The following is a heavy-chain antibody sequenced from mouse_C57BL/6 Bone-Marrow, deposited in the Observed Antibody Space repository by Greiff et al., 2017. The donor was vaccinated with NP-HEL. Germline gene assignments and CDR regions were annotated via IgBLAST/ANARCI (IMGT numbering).Heavy chain of an antibody. V-gene: IGHV1-52*01. Sequence: VQLQQPGAELVRPGSSVKLSCKASGYTFTSYWMHWVKQRPIQGLEWIGNIDPSDSETHYNQKFKDKATLTVDKSSSTAYMQLSSLTSEDSAVYYCARTVYYDYDGWYFDVWGTGTTVIVSS. D-gene: IGHD2-4*01. CDR3: ARTVYYDYDGWYFDV. J-gene: IGHJ1*03. CDR1: GYTFTSYW. CDR2: IDPSDSET.